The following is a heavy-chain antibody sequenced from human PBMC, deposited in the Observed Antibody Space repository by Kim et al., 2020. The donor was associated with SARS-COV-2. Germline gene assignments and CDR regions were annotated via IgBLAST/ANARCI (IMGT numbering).Heavy chain of an antibody. CDR2: IYSGGST. CDR1: GFTVSSNY. V-gene: IGHV3-53*01. J-gene: IGHJ4*02. D-gene: IGHD5-18*01. Sequence: GGSLRLSCAASGFTVSSNYMSWVRQAPGKGLEWVSVIYSGGSTYYADSVKGRFTISRDNSKNTLYLQMNSLRAEDTAVYYCARLYSYGSLFDYWGQGTLVTVSS. CDR3: ARLYSYGSLFDY.